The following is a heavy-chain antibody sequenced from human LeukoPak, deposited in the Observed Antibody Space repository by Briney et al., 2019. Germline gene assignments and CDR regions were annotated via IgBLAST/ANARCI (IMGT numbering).Heavy chain of an antibody. V-gene: IGHV4-4*07. Sequence: SETLSLTCTVSGGSISSYYWSWIRQPAGKGLEWIGRIYTNGSTNYNPSLKSRVTMSVDTSKNQFSLKLSSVTAADTAVYYCARADSDYDSSGYYSRWAYYFDYWGQGTLVTVSS. J-gene: IGHJ4*02. CDR2: IYTNGST. CDR1: GGSISSYY. D-gene: IGHD3-22*01. CDR3: ARADSDYDSSGYYSRWAYYFDY.